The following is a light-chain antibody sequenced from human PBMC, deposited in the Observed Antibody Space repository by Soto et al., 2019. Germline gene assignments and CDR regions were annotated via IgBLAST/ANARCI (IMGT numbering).Light chain of an antibody. J-gene: IGLJ1*01. V-gene: IGLV2-14*01. CDR2: EVN. Sequence: QSVRTQPASVSGSPGQAITISCTGTSSDIGDYNYVSWYQQHPGKAPKVIIYEVNNRPSGVSNRFSGSKSGNTASLTISGLQAEDEADYYCSSYTSSTTNVFGIGTKVTVL. CDR3: SSYTSSTTNV. CDR1: SSDIGDYNY.